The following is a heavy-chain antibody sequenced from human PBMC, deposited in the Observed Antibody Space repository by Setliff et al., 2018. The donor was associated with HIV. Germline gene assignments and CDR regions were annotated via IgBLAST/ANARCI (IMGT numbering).Heavy chain of an antibody. CDR3: ARDGGSSGWYFVLGYSDY. Sequence: SETLSLTCDVSGSYISNSYYWAWIRQPPGKGLEWIGSMYYTGSTYYNPSLKSRVTISIDTSKNQFSLKLNSVTAADTAMYYCARDGGSSGWYFVLGYSDYWGPGTLVTVSS. CDR2: MYYTGST. D-gene: IGHD6-19*01. CDR1: GSYISNSYY. J-gene: IGHJ4*02. V-gene: IGHV4-39*02.